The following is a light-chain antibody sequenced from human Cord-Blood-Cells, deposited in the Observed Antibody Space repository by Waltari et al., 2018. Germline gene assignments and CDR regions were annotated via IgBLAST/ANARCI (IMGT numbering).Light chain of an antibody. V-gene: IGLV2-14*01. CDR2: YVS. J-gene: IGLJ2*01. CDR1: SSDVGAYNF. Sequence: QSALPQPASVSGSPGQSITISCPGTSSDVGAYNFVSWYQQPPGKAPNLMIYYVSNRPSGVSNRFSGSKSGNTASLTISGLQAEDEADYYCSSYTSSSTLVVFGGGTKLTVL. CDR3: SSYTSSSTLVV.